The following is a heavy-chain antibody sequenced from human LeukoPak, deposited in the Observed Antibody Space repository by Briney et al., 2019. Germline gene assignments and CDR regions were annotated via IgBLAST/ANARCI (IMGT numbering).Heavy chain of an antibody. CDR2: ISSNGGST. J-gene: IGHJ3*02. Sequence: GGSLRLSCAASGFTFSSYAMHWVRQAPGKGLEYVSAISSNGGSTYYANSVKGRFTISRDNSKNTLYLQMGSLRAEDMAVYYCAALTVAGPDAFDIWGQGTMVTVSS. V-gene: IGHV3-64*01. D-gene: IGHD6-19*01. CDR3: AALTVAGPDAFDI. CDR1: GFTFSSYA.